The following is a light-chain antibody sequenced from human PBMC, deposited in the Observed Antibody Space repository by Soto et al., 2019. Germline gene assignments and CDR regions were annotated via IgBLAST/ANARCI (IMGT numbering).Light chain of an antibody. V-gene: IGLV1-44*01. CDR3: AAWDDSLNGFV. CDR2: SNN. J-gene: IGLJ1*01. CDR1: SSNIGSNT. Sequence: QAVVTQPPSASGTPGQRVTISCSGSSSNIGSNTVNWYQHLPGTAPKLLIYSNNQRPSGVPVRFSGSKSGTSASLAISGLQSDDEADYYCAAWDDSLNGFVFGTGTKVTVL.